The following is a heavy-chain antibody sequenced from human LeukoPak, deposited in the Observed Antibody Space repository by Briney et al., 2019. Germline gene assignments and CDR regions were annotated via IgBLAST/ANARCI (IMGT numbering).Heavy chain of an antibody. V-gene: IGHV4-59*01. CDR1: GGSISSYY. J-gene: IGHJ2*01. CDR3: ARDYSTNPYWYFDL. Sequence: PSETLSLTCTVSGGSISSYYWSWIRQPPGKGLEWIGYIYYSGSTNYNPSLKSRVTISVDTSKNQFSLKLSSVTAADTAVYYCARDYSTNPYWYFDLWGRGTLVTVSS. CDR2: IYYSGST. D-gene: IGHD1-26*01.